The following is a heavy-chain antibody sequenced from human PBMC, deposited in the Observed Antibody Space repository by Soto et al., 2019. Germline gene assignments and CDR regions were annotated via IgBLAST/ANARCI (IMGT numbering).Heavy chain of an antibody. CDR2: ISYDGSNK. J-gene: IGHJ4*02. V-gene: IGHV3-30*18. D-gene: IGHD4-17*01. Sequence: GGSLRLSCAASGFTFSSYGMHWVRQAPGKGLEWVAVISYDGSNKYYADSVKGRFTISRDNSKNTLYLQMNSLRAEDTAVYYCAKGVGYHGANSGSVYWGPGXLVTVYS. CDR3: AKGVGYHGANSGSVY. CDR1: GFTFSSYG.